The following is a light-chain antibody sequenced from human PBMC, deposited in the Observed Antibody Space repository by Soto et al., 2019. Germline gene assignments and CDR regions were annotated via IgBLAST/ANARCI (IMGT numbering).Light chain of an antibody. V-gene: IGKV1-39*01. CDR3: QHNYGTPA. CDR2: ATS. J-gene: IGKJ5*01. Sequence: DIPMTQSPSSLSASVGDRVTITCRASQTISSPLSWYQQKPGKVPELLIYATSRLQSGVPSRFSCSRSGTDFTLTISSVQPEDFATYYCQHNYGTPAFGQGTRLEIK. CDR1: QTISSP.